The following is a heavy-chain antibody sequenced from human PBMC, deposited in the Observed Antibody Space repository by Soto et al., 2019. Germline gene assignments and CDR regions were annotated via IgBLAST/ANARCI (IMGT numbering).Heavy chain of an antibody. CDR3: AKHRSPGITIFGVGPNWFDP. V-gene: IGHV3-23*01. CDR1: GFTFSSYA. D-gene: IGHD3-3*01. Sequence: GSLRLSCAASGFTFSSYAMSWVRQAPGKGLEWVSAISGSGGSTYYADSVKGRFTISRDNSKNTLYLQMNSLRAEDTAVYYCAKHRSPGITIFGVGPNWFDPWGQGTLVTVSS. J-gene: IGHJ5*02. CDR2: ISGSGGST.